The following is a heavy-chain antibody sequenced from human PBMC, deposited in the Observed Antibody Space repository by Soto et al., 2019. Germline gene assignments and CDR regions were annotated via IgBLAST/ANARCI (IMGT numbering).Heavy chain of an antibody. J-gene: IGHJ6*03. CDR1: GGSISSYH. CDR2: IYKGGST. Sequence: QVQLQESGPGLVKPSETLSLTCTFSGGSISSYHWSWIRQPPGKGLEWIGDIYKGGSTNYNPYLESRVTISVDTSKHQFSLMLKSVSAADTAVYYCAREMGYCTTTSCHAGPLYYYMDVWGKGTTVTVSS. CDR3: AREMGYCTTTSCHAGPLYYYMDV. D-gene: IGHD2-2*01. V-gene: IGHV4-59*01.